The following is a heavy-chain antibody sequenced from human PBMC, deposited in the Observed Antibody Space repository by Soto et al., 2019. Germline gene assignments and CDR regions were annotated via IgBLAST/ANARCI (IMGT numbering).Heavy chain of an antibody. CDR1: GFSLSTSGVG. V-gene: IGHV2-5*02. J-gene: IGHJ2*01. CDR3: AHRRRITVAGTRYWYFDL. D-gene: IGHD6-19*01. CDR2: IYWDDDK. Sequence: QITLKESGPTLVKPTQTLTLTCTFSGFSLSTSGVGVGWIRQPPGKALEWLALIYWDDDKRYSPSLKSRLTITKDXXKXQXXLTMTNMDPVDTATYYCAHRRRITVAGTRYWYFDLWGRGTLVTVSS.